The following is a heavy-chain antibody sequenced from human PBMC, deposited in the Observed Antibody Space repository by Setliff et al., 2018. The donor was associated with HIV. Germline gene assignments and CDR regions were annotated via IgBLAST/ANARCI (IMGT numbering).Heavy chain of an antibody. J-gene: IGHJ5*02. Sequence: GESLKISCQGSGYSFTNYWIGWVRQMPGKGLEWMGIIYPGDSDTRYSPSFQGQITISADRSMRTVYLQWSSLKASDTAMYYCASGSGIDWFDPWGQGTLVTVSS. CDR1: GYSFTNYW. CDR2: IYPGDSDT. V-gene: IGHV5-51*06. D-gene: IGHD3-10*01. CDR3: ASGSGIDWFDP.